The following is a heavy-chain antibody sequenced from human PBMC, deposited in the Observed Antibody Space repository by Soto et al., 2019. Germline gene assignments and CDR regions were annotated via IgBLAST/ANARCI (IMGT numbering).Heavy chain of an antibody. CDR2: VYWDDDK. V-gene: IGHV2-5*02. Sequence: QITLKESGPTLVNPTQTLTLTCTFSGFSLSTSGAAVGWIRQPPGKALEWLALVYWDDDKRYSPSIKTRVTSTKATCKIHVVLTLTNAEPVDAATYSCAHRQLVTFLGLVTQTDVWFDSWGQGTLVTVPS. CDR3: AHRQLVTFLGLVTQTDVWFDS. D-gene: IGHD3-3*02. J-gene: IGHJ5*01. CDR1: GFSLSTSGAA.